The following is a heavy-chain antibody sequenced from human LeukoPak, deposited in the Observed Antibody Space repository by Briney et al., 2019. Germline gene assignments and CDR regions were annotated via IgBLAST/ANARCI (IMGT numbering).Heavy chain of an antibody. J-gene: IGHJ4*02. D-gene: IGHD3-3*01. CDR2: MTGSGDRT. V-gene: IGHV3-23*01. Sequence: GGSLRLSCGASGFTFSTYAMSWVRQAPGRGLEWVSGMTGSGDRTHYADSVKGRFTISRDNSKNTLHLQMNSLRAEDTAVYYCAKGSHDFWSGYSYYFDYWGQGTLVTVSS. CDR3: AKGSHDFWSGYSYYFDY. CDR1: GFTFSTYA.